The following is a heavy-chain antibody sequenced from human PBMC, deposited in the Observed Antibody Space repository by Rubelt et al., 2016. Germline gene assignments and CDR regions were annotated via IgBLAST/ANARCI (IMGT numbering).Heavy chain of an antibody. CDR3: VTGSYDFWSGYYTGNLDDWFDP. J-gene: IGHJ5*02. CDR2: ISYDGSNK. D-gene: IGHD3-3*01. V-gene: IGHV3-30*14. Sequence: GKGLEWVAVISYDGSNKYYADSVKGRFTISRDNSKNTLYLQMSSLRAEDTAVYYCVTGSYDFWSGYYTGNLDDWFDPWGQGTLVTVSS.